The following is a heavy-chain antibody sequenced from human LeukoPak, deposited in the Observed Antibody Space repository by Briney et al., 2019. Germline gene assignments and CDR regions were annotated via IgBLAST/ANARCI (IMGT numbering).Heavy chain of an antibody. V-gene: IGHV3-30-3*01. CDR3: ARDLGGNEDY. CDR2: ISYDGSNK. J-gene: IGHJ4*02. D-gene: IGHD4-23*01. CDR1: GFTFSSYA. Sequence: PGRSLRLSCAASGFTFSSYAMHWVRQAPGKGLEWVAVISYDGSNKYYADSVKGRFTISRDNSKNTLYLQMNSLRAEDTAVYYCARDLGGNEDYWGQGTLVTVSS.